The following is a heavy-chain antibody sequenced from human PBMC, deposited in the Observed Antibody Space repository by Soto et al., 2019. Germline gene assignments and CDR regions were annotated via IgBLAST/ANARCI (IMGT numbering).Heavy chain of an antibody. CDR1: GFTISSYS. V-gene: IGHV3-21*01. Sequence: GGSLRLSCAASGFTISSYSMNWVRQAPGKGLEWVSSISSSSSYIYYADSVKGRFTISRDNAKNSLYLQMNSLRAEDTAVYYCARGQGSSSWYETYLIDYWGQGTLVTVSS. D-gene: IGHD6-13*01. CDR3: ARGQGSSSWYETYLIDY. J-gene: IGHJ4*02. CDR2: ISSSSSYI.